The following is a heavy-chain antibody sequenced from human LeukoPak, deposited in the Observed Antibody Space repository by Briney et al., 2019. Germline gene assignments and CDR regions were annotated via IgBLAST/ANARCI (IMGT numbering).Heavy chain of an antibody. V-gene: IGHV1-2*02. CDR3: ARYSGYDPFDY. D-gene: IGHD5-12*01. CDR2: INPNSGGT. Sequence: EASVKVSCKASGYTFTGYYMHWVRQAPAQGLEWMGWINPNSGGTNYAQKFQGRVTMTRDTSISTAYMELSRLRSDDTAVYYCARYSGYDPFDYWGQGTLVTVSS. CDR1: GYTFTGYY. J-gene: IGHJ4*02.